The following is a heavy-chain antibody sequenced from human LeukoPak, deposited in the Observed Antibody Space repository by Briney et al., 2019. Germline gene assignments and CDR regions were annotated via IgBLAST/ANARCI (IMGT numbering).Heavy chain of an antibody. CDR3: AKAHGEDPRTYDY. CDR2: ISGIGGST. J-gene: IGHJ4*02. Sequence: GGSLRLSCAASGFTFSNYAMSWVRQAPGKGLDWVSAISGIGGSTYYADSVKGRFTISRDNSKNTLYLQMNSLRAEDTALYYCAKAHGEDPRTYDYWGQGTLVTVSS. D-gene: IGHD3-10*01. CDR1: GFTFSNYA. V-gene: IGHV3-23*01.